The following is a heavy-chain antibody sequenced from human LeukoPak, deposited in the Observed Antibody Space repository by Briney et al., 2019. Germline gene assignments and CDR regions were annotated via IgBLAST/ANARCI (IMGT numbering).Heavy chain of an antibody. Sequence: ASVKVSCKASGYTFTSYDINWVRQATGQGLEWMGWMNPNSGNTNYAQKLQGRVTMTTDTSTSTAYMELRSLRSDDTAVYYCARAYCGGDCYHNYYYYMDVWGKGTTVTISS. V-gene: IGHV1-18*01. D-gene: IGHD2-21*02. CDR2: MNPNSGNT. CDR3: ARAYCGGDCYHNYYYYMDV. CDR1: GYTFTSYD. J-gene: IGHJ6*03.